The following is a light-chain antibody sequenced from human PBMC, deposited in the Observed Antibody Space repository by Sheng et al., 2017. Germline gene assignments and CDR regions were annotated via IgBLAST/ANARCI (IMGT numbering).Light chain of an antibody. V-gene: IGKV4-1*01. CDR1: QSVLYSSNNKNY. J-gene: IGKJ3*01. Sequence: DIVMTQSPDSLAVSLGERATINCKSSQSVLYSSNNKNYLAWYQHKPGQPPKLLIYWASTRESGVPDRFSGSGSGTDFTLTISSLQAEDVAVYYCQQYYSTPFTFGPGTKVISN. CDR3: QQYYSTPFT. CDR2: WAS.